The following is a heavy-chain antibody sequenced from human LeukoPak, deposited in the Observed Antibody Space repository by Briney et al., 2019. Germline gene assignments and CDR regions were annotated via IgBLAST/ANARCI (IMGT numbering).Heavy chain of an antibody. V-gene: IGHV4-39*07. CDR2: IYYSGST. CDR1: GGSISSSSYY. D-gene: IGHD5-18*01. CDR3: ARENGYRYDY. J-gene: IGHJ4*02. Sequence: KSSETLSLTCTVSGGSISSSSYYWGWIRQPPGKGLEWIGSIYYSGSTYYNPSLKSRVTISVDTSKNQFSLKLSSVTAADTALYYCARENGYRYDYWGQGTLVTVSS.